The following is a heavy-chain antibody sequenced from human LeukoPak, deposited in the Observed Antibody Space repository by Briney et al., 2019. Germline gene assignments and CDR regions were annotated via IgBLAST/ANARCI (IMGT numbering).Heavy chain of an antibody. CDR2: IIPILGIA. CDR3: ARSQLEWRYYYYYYMDV. V-gene: IGHV1-69*04. D-gene: IGHD1-1*01. J-gene: IGHJ6*03. CDR1: GGTFSSYA. Sequence: SVKVSCKASGGTFSSYAISWVRQAPGQGLEWMGRIIPILGIANYAQKFQGRVTITADKSTSTAYMELSRLRSDDTAVYYCARSQLEWRYYYYYYMDVWGKGTTVTVSS.